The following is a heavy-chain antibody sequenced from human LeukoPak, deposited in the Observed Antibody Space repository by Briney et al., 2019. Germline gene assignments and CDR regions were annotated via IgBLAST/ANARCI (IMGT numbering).Heavy chain of an antibody. V-gene: IGHV3-23*01. J-gene: IGHJ5*02. D-gene: IGHD6-13*01. CDR3: AKTPGIAAAGPGGWFDP. CDR2: ISGSGGST. Sequence: GESLKISCAASGFTFSSYAMSWVRQAPGKGLEWVSAISGSGGSTYYADSVKGRFTISRDNSKNTLYLQMNSLRAEDTAVYYCAKTPGIAAAGPGGWFDPWGQGTLVTVSS. CDR1: GFTFSSYA.